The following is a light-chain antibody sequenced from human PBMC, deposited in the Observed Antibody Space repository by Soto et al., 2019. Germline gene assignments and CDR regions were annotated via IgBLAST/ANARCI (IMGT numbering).Light chain of an antibody. CDR3: ATWDDTLNGL. CDR2: SND. J-gene: IGLJ2*01. V-gene: IGLV1-44*01. CDR1: SSNIGGNA. Sequence: QSVLTQPPSASGTPGQRVTISCSGGSSNIGGNAVNWYQVLPGMAPKLLIYSNDQRPSGVPDRFSASKSGTSASLAISELQSEDEADYYCATWDDTLNGLFGGGTKVTVL.